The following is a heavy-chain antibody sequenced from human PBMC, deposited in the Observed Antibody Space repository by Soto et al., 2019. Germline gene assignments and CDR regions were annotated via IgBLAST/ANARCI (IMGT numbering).Heavy chain of an antibody. V-gene: IGHV3-43*01. CDR2: INWNGGIT. J-gene: IGHJ4*02. CDR3: AKDYGDYHFDY. CDR1: GFIFDDYT. D-gene: IGHD4-17*01. Sequence: GESLKISCAASGFIFDDYTMHWVRQAPGKGLEWVSDINWNGGITHYADFVRGRFTISRDNSRNSLYLQMNSLRTEDTALYYCAKDYGDYHFDYWGQGTLVTVSS.